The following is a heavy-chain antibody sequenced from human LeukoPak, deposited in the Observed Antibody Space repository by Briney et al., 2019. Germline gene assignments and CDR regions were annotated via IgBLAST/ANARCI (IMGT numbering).Heavy chain of an antibody. CDR1: GFTFSNAW. Sequence: GGSLRLSCAASGFTFSNAWMNWVRQAPGKGLEWVANIKQDGSEKYYVDSVKGRFTISRDNAKNSLYLQMNSLRAEDTAVYYCAREGDSSSWYRRAYYFDYWGQGTLVTVSS. CDR2: IKQDGSEK. CDR3: AREGDSSSWYRRAYYFDY. J-gene: IGHJ4*02. D-gene: IGHD6-13*01. V-gene: IGHV3-7*01.